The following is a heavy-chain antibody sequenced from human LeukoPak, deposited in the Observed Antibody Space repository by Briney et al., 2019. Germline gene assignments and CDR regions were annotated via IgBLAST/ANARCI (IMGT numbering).Heavy chain of an antibody. CDR1: GYTFTSYD. J-gene: IGHJ5*02. CDR3: ARPRRIAVARWFDP. CDR2: MNPNSGNT. V-gene: IGHV1-8*01. Sequence: GASVKVSCKASGYTFTSYDIDWVRQATGQGLEWMGWMNPNSGNTGYAQKFQGRVTMTRNTSISTAYMELSSLRSEDTAVYYCARPRRIAVARWFDPWGQGTLVTVSS. D-gene: IGHD6-19*01.